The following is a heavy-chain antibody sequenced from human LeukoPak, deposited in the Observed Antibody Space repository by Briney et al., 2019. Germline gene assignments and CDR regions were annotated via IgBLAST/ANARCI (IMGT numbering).Heavy chain of an antibody. CDR1: GFTFSSYW. CDR2: INEDGSEK. Sequence: GGSLRLSCAVSGFTFSSYWMSWVRQAPGKGLECVASINEDGSEKYYVDSVKGRFSISRDNAKNSLYLQMNSLRAEDTAVYYCATTTHFDYWGQGILVTVSS. CDR3: ATTTHFDY. D-gene: IGHD1-14*01. J-gene: IGHJ4*02. V-gene: IGHV3-7*01.